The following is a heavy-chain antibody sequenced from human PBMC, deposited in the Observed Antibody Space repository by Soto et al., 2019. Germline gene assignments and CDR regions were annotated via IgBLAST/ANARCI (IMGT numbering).Heavy chain of an antibody. D-gene: IGHD6-13*01. CDR3: ARDHGTVASAVPLKWFAP. Sequence: QVQLVQSGAEVKKPGSSVKVSCKASGGTFSSYAISWVRQAPGQGLEWMGGIIPIFGTANYAQKFQGSVTITADESTRTAYMGRSSLRSEDTAVYYFARDHGTVASAVPLKWFAPWGQGTLVMVSS. J-gene: IGHJ5*02. V-gene: IGHV1-69*01. CDR1: GGTFSSYA. CDR2: IIPIFGTA.